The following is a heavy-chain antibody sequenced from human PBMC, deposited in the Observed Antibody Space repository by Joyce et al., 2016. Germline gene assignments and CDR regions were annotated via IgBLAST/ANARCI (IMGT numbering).Heavy chain of an antibody. CDR3: ATGQWLDS. D-gene: IGHD6-19*01. J-gene: IGHJ5*01. Sequence: QVQLAQSGAEVKKPGSSVRVSCKASGGGTFSTYTISWVRQAPGKGLEWMGGIVPIFDKTKNAHRFQDSLTITADASTSTAFMELSGLTSEDTGLYYCATGQWLDSWGQGTLVTVS. CDR1: GGGTFSTYT. CDR2: IVPIFDKT. V-gene: IGHV1-69*01.